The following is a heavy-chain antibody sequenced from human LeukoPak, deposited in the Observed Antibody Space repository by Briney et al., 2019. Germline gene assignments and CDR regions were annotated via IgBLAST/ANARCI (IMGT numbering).Heavy chain of an antibody. J-gene: IGHJ4*02. V-gene: IGHV3-7*01. D-gene: IGHD3-3*01. Sequence: GGSLRLSCAASGFTFSSYWMSWVRQAPGKGLEWVANVKYDGSEQYYVDSVRGRFTISRDNAKNSLYLQMNSLRAEDTAVYYCARAPREGLLGYYFDYWGQGTLVTVSS. CDR2: VKYDGSEQ. CDR1: GFTFSSYW. CDR3: ARAPREGLLGYYFDY.